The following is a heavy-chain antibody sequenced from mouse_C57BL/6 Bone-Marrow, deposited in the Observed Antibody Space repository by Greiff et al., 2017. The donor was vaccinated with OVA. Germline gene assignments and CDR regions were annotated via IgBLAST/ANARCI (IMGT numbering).Heavy chain of an antibody. CDR2: LSPANVHT. D-gene: IGHD2-1*01. CDR1: GFNIKDDY. Sequence: VQLQQSGAELVRPGASVKLSCTASGFNIKDDYMHWVKQRPEQGLELICWLSPANVHTEYASKFQGKATITADTSSNTAYLQLSSLTSEDTAVYYCTSYGNFDYWGQGTTLTVSS. V-gene: IGHV14-4*01. CDR3: TSYGNFDY. J-gene: IGHJ2*01.